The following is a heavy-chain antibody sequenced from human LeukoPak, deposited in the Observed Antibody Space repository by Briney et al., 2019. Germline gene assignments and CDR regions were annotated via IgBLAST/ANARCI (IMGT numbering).Heavy chain of an antibody. J-gene: IGHJ4*02. D-gene: IGHD6-13*01. Sequence: GGSLRLSCAASGFTFSSYWMHWVRQAPGKGLLWVSRINSDGSSTSYADSVKGRFTISRDNAKNTLYLQMNSLRAEDTAVYYCARRIAAAAAPYCFDYWGQGTLVTVSS. CDR2: INSDGSST. CDR3: ARRIAAAAAPYCFDY. CDR1: GFTFSSYW. V-gene: IGHV3-74*01.